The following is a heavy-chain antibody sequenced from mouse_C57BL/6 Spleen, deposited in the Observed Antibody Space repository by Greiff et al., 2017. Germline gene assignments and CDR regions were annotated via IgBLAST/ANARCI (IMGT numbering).Heavy chain of an antibody. CDR3: TRGSTVPLYAMDY. CDR1: GYTFTDYE. D-gene: IGHD1-1*01. Sequence: SFTLSCKASGYTFTDYEMHWVKQTPVHGLEWIGAIDPETGGTAYNQKFKGKAILTADKSSSTAYMELRSLTSEDSAVYYCTRGSTVPLYAMDYWGQGTSVTVSS. V-gene: IGHV1-15*01. CDR2: IDPETGGT. J-gene: IGHJ4*01.